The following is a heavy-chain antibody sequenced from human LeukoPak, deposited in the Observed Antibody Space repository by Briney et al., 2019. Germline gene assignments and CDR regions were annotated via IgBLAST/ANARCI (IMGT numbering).Heavy chain of an antibody. D-gene: IGHD3-22*01. J-gene: IGHJ6*02. V-gene: IGHV4-30-4*01. CDR1: GGSISSGDYY. CDR3: ARAPRHYYDSSGHAYYYYGMDV. CDR2: IYYSGST. Sequence: PSETLSLTCTVSGGSISSGDYYWSWIRQPPGKGLEWIGYIYYSGSTYYNPSLKSRVTISVDTSKNQFSLKLSSVTAADTAVYYCARAPRHYYDSSGHAYYYYGMDVWGQGTTVTVSS.